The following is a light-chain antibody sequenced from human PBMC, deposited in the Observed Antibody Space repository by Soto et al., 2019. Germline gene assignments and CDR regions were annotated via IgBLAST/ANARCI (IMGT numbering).Light chain of an antibody. CDR1: QSVSSY. CDR2: DAL. Sequence: EIVLTQSPATLSLSPGERATLFCRASQSVSSYLAWYQQKPGQAPRLLIYDALNRATGIPARFSGSGSGTDFTLTISSLEPEDFAVYYCQQRSNWPTLTFGGGTKVQSK. J-gene: IGKJ4*01. V-gene: IGKV3-11*01. CDR3: QQRSNWPTLT.